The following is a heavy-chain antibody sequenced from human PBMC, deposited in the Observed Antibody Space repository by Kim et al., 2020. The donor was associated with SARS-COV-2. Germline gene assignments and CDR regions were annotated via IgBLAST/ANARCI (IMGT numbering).Heavy chain of an antibody. CDR3: AKGLWFGEFDLYYFDY. CDR1: GFTFSSYA. CDR2: ISGSGGST. V-gene: IGHV3-23*01. D-gene: IGHD3-10*01. Sequence: GGSLRLSCAASGFTFSSYAMSWVRQAPGKGLEWVSAISGSGGSTYYADSVKGRFTISRDNSKNTLYLQMNSLRAEDTAVYYCAKGLWFGEFDLYYFDYWGQGTLVTVSS. J-gene: IGHJ4*02.